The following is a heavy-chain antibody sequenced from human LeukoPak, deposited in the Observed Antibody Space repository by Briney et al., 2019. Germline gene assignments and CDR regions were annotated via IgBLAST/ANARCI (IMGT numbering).Heavy chain of an antibody. CDR2: IYHSVGT. Sequence: PSETLSLTCAVPGGSISSGGYSWSWIRQPPGKGLEWIGYIYHSVGTYYNPSLKSRVTISVDRSKNQFSLKLSSVTAADTAVYYCARGGGRFGEFTAFDYWGQGTLVTVSS. CDR1: GGSISSGGYS. D-gene: IGHD3-10*01. CDR3: ARGGGRFGEFTAFDY. V-gene: IGHV4-30-2*01. J-gene: IGHJ4*02.